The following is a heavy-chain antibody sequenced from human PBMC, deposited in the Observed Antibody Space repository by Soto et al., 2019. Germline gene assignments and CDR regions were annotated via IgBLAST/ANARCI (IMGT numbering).Heavy chain of an antibody. J-gene: IGHJ6*02. CDR3: AATSQHYYYYYGMDV. CDR1: GLTFTRSA. CDR2: IVVGSGNT. V-gene: IGHV1-58*01. Sequence: SVKVSCKASGLTFTRSAVQWVRQARGQRLEWIGWIVVGSGNTNSAQKFQQRVTITRDMSTSTAYMELRSLRSEDTAVYYCAATSQHYYYYYGMDVWGQGTTVTVS.